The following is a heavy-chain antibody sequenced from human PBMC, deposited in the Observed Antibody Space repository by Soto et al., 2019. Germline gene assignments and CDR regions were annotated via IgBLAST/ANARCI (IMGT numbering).Heavy chain of an antibody. J-gene: IGHJ5*02. CDR3: ARGLGVVPAQPYNWFEP. D-gene: IGHD2-2*01. CDR1: GGSISSGGYY. V-gene: IGHV4-31*03. CDR2: IYYSGST. Sequence: SETLSLTCTVSGGSISSGGYYWSWIRQHPGKGLEWIGYIYYSGSTYYNPSLKSRVTISVDTSKNQFSLKLSSVTAADTAVYYCARGLGVVPAQPYNWFEPWGQGTLVTVSS.